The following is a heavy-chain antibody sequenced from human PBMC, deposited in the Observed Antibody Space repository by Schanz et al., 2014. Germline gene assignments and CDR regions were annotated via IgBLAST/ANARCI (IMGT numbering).Heavy chain of an antibody. V-gene: IGHV1-18*01. Sequence: QIQLVQSGPEVKKPGATVKVSCKASGYIFINSGISWVRQAPGQGLEWMGWISVYNHNKEYDQKFQGRVTMNTDTSTSTAYMALTDLRSDDTAVYYCARDRRFVDRDDLYYFDSWGQGTLVTVSS. CDR1: GYIFINSG. CDR3: ARDRRFVDRDDLYYFDS. J-gene: IGHJ4*02. D-gene: IGHD3-3*01. CDR2: ISVYNHNK.